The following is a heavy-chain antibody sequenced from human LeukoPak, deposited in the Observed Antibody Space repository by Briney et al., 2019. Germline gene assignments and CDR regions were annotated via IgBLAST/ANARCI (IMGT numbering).Heavy chain of an antibody. CDR3: TTTARLLWFGELKNPFDY. Sequence: PGGSLRLSCAASGFTFSNAWMSWVRQAPGKGLEWVGRIKSKTDGGTTDYAAPVKGRFTISRDDSKNTLYLQMNSLKTEDTAVYYCTTTARLLWFGELKNPFDYWGQGTLVTVSS. V-gene: IGHV3-15*01. D-gene: IGHD3-10*01. CDR2: IKSKTDGGTT. CDR1: GFTFSNAW. J-gene: IGHJ4*02.